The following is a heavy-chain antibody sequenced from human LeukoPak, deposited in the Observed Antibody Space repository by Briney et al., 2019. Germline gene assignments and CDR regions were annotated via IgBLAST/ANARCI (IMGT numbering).Heavy chain of an antibody. CDR2: IRYDGSNE. V-gene: IGHV3-30*02. J-gene: IGHJ6*03. Sequence: GGSLRLSCAASGFTFSSYAMHWVRQAPGKGLEWVAFIRYDGSNEYYTDSVKGRFTISRDNSKNTLYLQMNGLRAEDTAVYYCAKDNYYDSSGYFYYYMDVWGKGTTVTISS. CDR1: GFTFSSYA. D-gene: IGHD3-22*01. CDR3: AKDNYYDSSGYFYYYMDV.